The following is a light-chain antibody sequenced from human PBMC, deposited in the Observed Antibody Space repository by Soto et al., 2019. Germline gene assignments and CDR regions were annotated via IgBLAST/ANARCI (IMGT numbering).Light chain of an antibody. Sequence: DIQMTQSPSSLSASVGDRVTITCRASQGISNFLAWYQQKPGEVPKVLIYAASTLHSGVASRFSGSGSGTDFTLTISSLQPDDVATYYCQQYNSAPRTFGQGTKVEFK. CDR1: QGISNF. CDR2: AAS. CDR3: QQYNSAPRT. J-gene: IGKJ1*01. V-gene: IGKV1-27*01.